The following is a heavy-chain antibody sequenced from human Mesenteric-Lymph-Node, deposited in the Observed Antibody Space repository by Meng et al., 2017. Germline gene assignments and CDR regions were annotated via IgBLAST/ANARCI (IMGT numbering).Heavy chain of an antibody. CDR1: GYTFTSYA. Sequence: ASVKVSCKASGYTFTSYAMNWVRQAPGQGLEWMGWINTNTGNPTYAQGFTGRFVFSLDNSVSTAYLQISSLRAEDATVYYCARVDEVYYNFWSGYFLDYWGQGTLVTVSS. CDR3: ARVDEVYYNFWSGYFLDY. CDR2: INTNTGNP. J-gene: IGHJ4*02. D-gene: IGHD3-3*01. V-gene: IGHV7-4-1*02.